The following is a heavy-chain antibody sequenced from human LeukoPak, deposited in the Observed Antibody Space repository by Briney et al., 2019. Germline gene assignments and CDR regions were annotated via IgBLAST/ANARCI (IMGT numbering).Heavy chain of an antibody. D-gene: IGHD5-18*01. CDR3: ATGYSYGYGYYYGMDV. Sequence: GASVKVSCKVSGYTLTELSMHWVRQAPGEGLEWMGGFDPEDGETIYAQKFQGRVTMTEDTSTDTAYMELSSLRSEDTAVYYCATGYSYGYGYYYGMDVWGQGTTVTVSS. CDR2: FDPEDGET. J-gene: IGHJ6*02. V-gene: IGHV1-24*01. CDR1: GYTLTELS.